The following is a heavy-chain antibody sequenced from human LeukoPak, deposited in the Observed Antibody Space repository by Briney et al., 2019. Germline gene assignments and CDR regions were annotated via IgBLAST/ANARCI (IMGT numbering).Heavy chain of an antibody. CDR3: AELGITMIGGV. CDR1: GFTFSSYE. CDR2: ISSSGSTI. J-gene: IGHJ6*04. D-gene: IGHD3-10*02. V-gene: IGHV3-48*03. Sequence: PGGSLRLSCAASGFTFSSYEMNWVRQAPGKGLEWVSYISSSGSTIYYADSVKGRFTISRDNAKNPLYLQMNSLRAEVTAVYYCAELGITMIGGVWGKGTTVTISS.